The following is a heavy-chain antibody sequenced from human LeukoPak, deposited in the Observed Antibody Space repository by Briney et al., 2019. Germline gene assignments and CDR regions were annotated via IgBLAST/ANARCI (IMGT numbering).Heavy chain of an antibody. CDR2: INPSGGST. V-gene: IGHV1-46*01. D-gene: IGHD6-19*01. J-gene: IGHJ6*03. CDR1: GYTFTSYY. CDR3: ARGGRIAVGPYYYYYYMDV. Sequence: GASVKVSCKASGYTFTSYYMHWVRQAPGQGLEWMGIINPSGGSTSYAQKFQGRVTMTRDMSTSTVYVELSSLRSEDTAVYYCARGGRIAVGPYYYYYYMDVWGKGTTVTVSS.